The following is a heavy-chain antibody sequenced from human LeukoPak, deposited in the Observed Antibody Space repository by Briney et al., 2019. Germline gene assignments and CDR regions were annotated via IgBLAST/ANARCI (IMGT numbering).Heavy chain of an antibody. CDR2: IYYSGST. J-gene: IGHJ4*02. CDR3: ARVRYGSGSYSSRTAYFDY. Sequence: PSETLSLTCTVSGGSISSSSYYWGWIRQPPGKGLEWIGSIYYSGSTYYNPSLKSRVTISVDTSKNQFSLKLSSVTAADTAVYYCARVRYGSGSYSSRTAYFDYWGQGTLVTVSS. D-gene: IGHD3-10*01. CDR1: GGSISSSSYY. V-gene: IGHV4-39*07.